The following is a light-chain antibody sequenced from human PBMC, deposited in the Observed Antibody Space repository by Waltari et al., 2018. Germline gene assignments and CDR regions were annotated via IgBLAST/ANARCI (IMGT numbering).Light chain of an antibody. Sequence: DIQMTQSPSSLSASVGDRVTITCRASQGIKNHLAWLQQKPGKAPKSLIYGASTLQSGVPSKFSGSGSGTHFTLTISDLQPDDFATYFCQQYDGYPFTFGPGTTVDVK. V-gene: IGKV1-16*02. CDR3: QQYDGYPFT. CDR2: GAS. CDR1: QGIKNH. J-gene: IGKJ3*01.